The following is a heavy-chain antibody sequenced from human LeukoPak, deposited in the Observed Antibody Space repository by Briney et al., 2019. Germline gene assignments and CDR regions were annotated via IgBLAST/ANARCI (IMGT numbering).Heavy chain of an antibody. CDR2: IYTSGST. CDR3: ATSSQYDFGDY. Sequence: SSETLCLTCAVSGGSISSYYWRWIRQPAGKGLEWIGRIYTSGSTNYNPSLKSRVTMSVDTSKNQFSLKLSSVTAADTAVYYCATSSQYDFGDYWGQGNLVTASS. CDR1: GGSISSYY. V-gene: IGHV4-4*07. D-gene: IGHD3-3*01. J-gene: IGHJ4*02.